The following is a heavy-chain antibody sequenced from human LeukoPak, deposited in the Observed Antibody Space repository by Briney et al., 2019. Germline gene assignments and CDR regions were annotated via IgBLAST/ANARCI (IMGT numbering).Heavy chain of an antibody. CDR2: ISYDGSNK. V-gene: IGHV3-30*18. D-gene: IGHD3-22*01. J-gene: IGHJ4*02. Sequence: GGSLRLSCAASGSTFSSYGMHSVRQAPGKGLEWVAVISYDGSNKYYADSVKGRFTISRDNSKNTLYLQMNSLRAEDTAVYYCAKGARYDSSGYHPSFFDYWGQGTLVTVSS. CDR3: AKGARYDSSGYHPSFFDY. CDR1: GSTFSSYG.